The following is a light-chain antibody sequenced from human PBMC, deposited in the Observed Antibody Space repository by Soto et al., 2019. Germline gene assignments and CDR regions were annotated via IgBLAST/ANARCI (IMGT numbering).Light chain of an antibody. Sequence: IQLTQSPSSLSASIGDRVTINCRASQDINSYLAWYQQKPGKAPNLLIYEASILQRGVPSRFSGSNSGTDFTLTISSLQAEDFATYYCQQTRSYPSTFGGGTKVEIK. V-gene: IGKV1-9*01. J-gene: IGKJ4*01. CDR2: EAS. CDR1: QDINSY. CDR3: QQTRSYPST.